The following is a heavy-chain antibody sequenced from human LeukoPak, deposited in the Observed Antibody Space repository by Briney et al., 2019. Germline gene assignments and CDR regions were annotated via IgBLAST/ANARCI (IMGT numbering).Heavy chain of an antibody. CDR1: GYTFTSYY. CDR2: INLIGGLT. CDR3: AMKYNWNYAGWFDP. Sequence: GASVKVTCKASGYTFTSYYIHWLRQAPGQGPEWMGMINLIGGLTHYAPKFQGRVTMTTDTSTSTAYMELRSLRSDDTAVYYCAMKYNWNYAGWFDPWGQGTLVTVSS. D-gene: IGHD1-7*01. J-gene: IGHJ5*02. V-gene: IGHV1-46*01.